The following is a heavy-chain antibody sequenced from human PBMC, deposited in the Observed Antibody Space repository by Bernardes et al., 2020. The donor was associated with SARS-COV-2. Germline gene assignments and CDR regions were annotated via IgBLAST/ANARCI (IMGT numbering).Heavy chain of an antibody. CDR2: IGAAGDT. Sequence: GSLRLSCAASGFTFSTYDMHWVRQTTGKGLEWVSGIGAAGDTYYPDSVKGRFTISRENAMNSLFLQMNSLRAGDTAVYYCARGAPTGSWFGFDPWGQGTLVTVSS. CDR3: ARGAPTGSWFGFDP. V-gene: IGHV3-13*01. D-gene: IGHD6-13*01. CDR1: GFTFSTYD. J-gene: IGHJ5*02.